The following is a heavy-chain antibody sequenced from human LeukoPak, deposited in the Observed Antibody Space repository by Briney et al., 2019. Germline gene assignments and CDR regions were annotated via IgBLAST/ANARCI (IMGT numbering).Heavy chain of an antibody. Sequence: SETLSLTCTVSGGSISGFYWRWIRQPPGKGLEWIGYIYYSGTTNYNPSLKSRVTISVDTSKNQFSLKLRSVTAADTAVYYCARRALNSSGYVAFDIWGQGTMVTVSS. CDR1: GGSISGFY. CDR3: ARRALNSSGYVAFDI. CDR2: IYYSGTT. D-gene: IGHD3-22*01. V-gene: IGHV4-59*08. J-gene: IGHJ3*02.